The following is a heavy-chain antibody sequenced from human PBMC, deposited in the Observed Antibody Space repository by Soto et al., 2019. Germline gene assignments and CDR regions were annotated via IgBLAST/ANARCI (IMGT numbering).Heavy chain of an antibody. CDR3: ARSVSP. CDR2: IYYSGST. Sequence: QVQLQESGPGLVKPSQTLSLTCTVSGGSISSGGYYWTWIRQHPGKVLEWIGYIYYSGSTYYNPSLKSRVSISVDTSKTQCSRMLSCVTAGDTVVYYCARSVSPWGPATVVNVSS. V-gene: IGHV4-31*03. J-gene: IGHJ5*02. CDR1: GGSISSGGYY.